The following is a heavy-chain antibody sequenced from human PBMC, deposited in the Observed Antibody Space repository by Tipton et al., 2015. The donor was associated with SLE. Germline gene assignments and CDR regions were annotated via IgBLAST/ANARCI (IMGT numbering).Heavy chain of an antibody. CDR1: GASISSHY. Sequence: TLSLTCTVSGASISSHYWNWIRQPPGKGLEWIGNIYNNGNTNYNPSLKSRVTISVDTSRNQFFLKLSSVTAADTGLYYCARAKRSSTAWGYWFDPWGQGTLATVSS. D-gene: IGHD7-27*01. J-gene: IGHJ5*02. CDR3: ARAKRSSTAWGYWFDP. CDR2: IYNNGNT. V-gene: IGHV4-59*11.